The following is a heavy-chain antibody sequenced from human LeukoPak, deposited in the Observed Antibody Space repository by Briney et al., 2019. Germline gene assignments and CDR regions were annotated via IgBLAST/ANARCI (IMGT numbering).Heavy chain of an antibody. V-gene: IGHV3-23*01. J-gene: IGHJ6*02. Sequence: GGSLRLSCAASGFTFSSYAMSWVRQAPGKGLEWVSAISGSGGSTYYADSVKGRFTISRDNSKNTLYLQMNSLRAEDTAVYYCARDALTPEGYYYYYGMDVWGQGTTVTVSS. CDR2: ISGSGGST. CDR1: GFTFSSYA. CDR3: ARDALTPEGYYYYYGMDV.